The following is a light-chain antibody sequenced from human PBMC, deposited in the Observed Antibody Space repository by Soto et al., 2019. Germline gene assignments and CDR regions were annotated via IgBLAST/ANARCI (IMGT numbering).Light chain of an antibody. CDR2: GAS. J-gene: IGKJ4*01. CDR3: QQSRDWPLT. Sequence: EIVMTQSPATLSVSPGERATLSCRASQSVSSNLAWYQQKPGQAPRLLIYGASTRATGIPARFSGSGSGTEFTLTISSLQSEDFAVYFCQQSRDWPLTFGGGTTVDIK. CDR1: QSVSSN. V-gene: IGKV3-15*01.